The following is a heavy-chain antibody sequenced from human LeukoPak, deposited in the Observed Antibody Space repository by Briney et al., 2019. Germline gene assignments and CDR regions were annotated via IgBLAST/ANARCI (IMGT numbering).Heavy chain of an antibody. CDR1: GYTFSGYY. Sequence: GASVKVSCKASGYTFSGYYLHWVRQAPGQGLEWMGRINPDTGSTKHAEKFQGRVTMTRDTSISVAYMELTTLRSGDAAVYYCARDLRALGDYFDYWGQGTLVTVSS. D-gene: IGHD7-27*01. J-gene: IGHJ4*02. CDR3: ARDLRALGDYFDY. V-gene: IGHV1-2*06. CDR2: INPDTGST.